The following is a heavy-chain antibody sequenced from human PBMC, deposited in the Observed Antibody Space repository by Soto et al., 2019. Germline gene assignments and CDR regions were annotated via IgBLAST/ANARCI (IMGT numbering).Heavy chain of an antibody. V-gene: IGHV4-39*01. Sequence: SETLSLTGAVSGGSISSKNYYWGWIRQSPGKGLEWIGNIHHSGTTYYNPSLESRVTISVDTSKNEFSLKLSSVTAADTAVYYCVRRDNSDYYSWFDPWGQGTLVTVSS. CDR3: VRRDNSDYYSWFDP. CDR2: IHHSGTT. D-gene: IGHD3-22*01. CDR1: GGSISSKNYY. J-gene: IGHJ5*02.